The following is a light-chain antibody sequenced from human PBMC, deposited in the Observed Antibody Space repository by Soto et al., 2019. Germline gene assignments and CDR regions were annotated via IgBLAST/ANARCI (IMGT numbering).Light chain of an antibody. CDR2: GAS. V-gene: IGKV3-20*01. Sequence: EIVLTQSPGTLSLSPGDTAALSCRASQSVSNNYLAWYQQKPGQAHRLLIYGASSRATGIPDRFSGSASGTDFTLTISRLEPEDFAVYYCQQYGTSPRMFGQGTKVEIK. CDR1: QSVSNNY. CDR3: QQYGTSPRM. J-gene: IGKJ1*01.